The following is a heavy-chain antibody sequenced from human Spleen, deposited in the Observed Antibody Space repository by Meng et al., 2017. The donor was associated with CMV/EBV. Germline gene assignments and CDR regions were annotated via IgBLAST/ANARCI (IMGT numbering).Heavy chain of an antibody. Sequence: SETLSLTCTVSGYSISSGHYWGWIRQPPGKGLEWIGNIYHTGDTFYNPSLKSRVTISIDTSRNQFSLRLGSVTAADTAAYYCARVMDGATSRFDPWGRGTPVTVSS. CDR3: ARVMDGATSRFDP. CDR1: GYSISSGHY. J-gene: IGHJ5*02. D-gene: IGHD4/OR15-4a*01. CDR2: IYHTGDT. V-gene: IGHV4-38-2*02.